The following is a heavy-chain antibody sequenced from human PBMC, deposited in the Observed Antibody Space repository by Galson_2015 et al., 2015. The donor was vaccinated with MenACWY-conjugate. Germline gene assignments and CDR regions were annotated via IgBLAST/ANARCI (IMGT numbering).Heavy chain of an antibody. Sequence: SLRLSCAASGFTFSSYWMHWVRQGPEKGLVWVSRINSDGSSTNYADSVKGRFTISRDNAKNTLYLQMNSLRAEDTAVYYCARGGQGLAAAEDNWFDPWGQGTLVTVSS. CDR3: ARGGQGLAAAEDNWFDP. CDR2: INSDGSST. J-gene: IGHJ5*02. V-gene: IGHV3-74*01. D-gene: IGHD6-13*01. CDR1: GFTFSSYW.